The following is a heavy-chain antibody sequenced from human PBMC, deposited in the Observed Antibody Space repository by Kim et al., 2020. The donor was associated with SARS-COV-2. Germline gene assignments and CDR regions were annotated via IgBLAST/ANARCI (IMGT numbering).Heavy chain of an antibody. CDR1: GGSISSGGYY. Sequence: SETLSLTCTVSGGSISSGGYYWSWIRQHPGKGLEWIGYIYYSGSTYYNPSLKSRVTISVDTSKNQFSLKLSSVTAADTAVYYCARDGSGYSGNWFDPWGQGTLVTVSS. CDR2: IYYSGST. V-gene: IGHV4-31*03. D-gene: IGHD3-22*01. CDR3: ARDGSGYSGNWFDP. J-gene: IGHJ5*02.